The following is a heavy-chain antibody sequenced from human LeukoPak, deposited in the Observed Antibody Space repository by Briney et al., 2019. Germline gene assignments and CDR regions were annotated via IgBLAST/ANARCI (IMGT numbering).Heavy chain of an antibody. CDR3: ARICSTTACLLSA. CDR2: ISSSSSYT. Sequence: GGSLRLSCAASGFTFSDYYMSWIRQAPGKGLEWVSYISSSSSYTNYADSVKGRFTISRDNAKNSLYLQMSSLRAEDTAIYYCARICSTTACLLSAWGQGTLVTVSS. D-gene: IGHD2-2*01. J-gene: IGHJ4*02. CDR1: GFTFSDYY. V-gene: IGHV3-11*06.